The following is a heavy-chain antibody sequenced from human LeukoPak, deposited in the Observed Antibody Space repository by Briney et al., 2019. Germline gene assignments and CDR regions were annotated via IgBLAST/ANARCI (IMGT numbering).Heavy chain of an antibody. CDR3: ARANYYDISGYDY. J-gene: IGHJ4*02. CDR2: ITSSGSTI. D-gene: IGHD3-22*01. Sequence: PGGSLRLSCAASGFTFSNYWMHWVRQAPGKGLEWVSYITSSGSTIYYADSVKGRFTISRDNAKNSLYLQMNSLRAEDTAVYYCARANYYDISGYDYWGQGTLVTVSS. CDR1: GFTFSNYW. V-gene: IGHV3-48*04.